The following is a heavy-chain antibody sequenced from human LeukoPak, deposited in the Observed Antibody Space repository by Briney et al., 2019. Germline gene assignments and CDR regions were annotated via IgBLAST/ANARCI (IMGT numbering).Heavy chain of an antibody. Sequence: GGSLRLSCAACGFTYNSYVMHWVRQAPGKGLEYVSAISSNGGSTYYGNSVKGRFTISRDNSKKTLYLQMGSLRAEDMGVYYCAREYFHYYYGIDVWGQGTTVTVSS. V-gene: IGHV3-64*01. CDR1: GFTYNSYV. J-gene: IGHJ6*02. D-gene: IGHD3-9*01. CDR3: AREYFHYYYGIDV. CDR2: ISSNGGST.